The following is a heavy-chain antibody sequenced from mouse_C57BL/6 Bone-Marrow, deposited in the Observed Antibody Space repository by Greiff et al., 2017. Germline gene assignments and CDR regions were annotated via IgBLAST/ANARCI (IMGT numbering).Heavy chain of an antibody. Sequence: EVQLLESGPGLVKPSQSLSLTCSVTGYSITSGYFWYWIRQFPGNILAWMGFISYDGSNNYNPSLKNRISITRDTSKNQLFLKLNSVTTEDTATXYCARRYYDSPDYWGQGTTLTVAS. CDR2: ISYDGSN. J-gene: IGHJ2*01. CDR3: ARRYYDSPDY. D-gene: IGHD2-4*01. V-gene: IGHV3-6*01. CDR1: GYSITSGYF.